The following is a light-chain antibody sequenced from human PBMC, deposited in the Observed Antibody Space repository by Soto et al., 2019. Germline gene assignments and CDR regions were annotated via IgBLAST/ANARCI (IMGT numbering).Light chain of an antibody. Sequence: EIVLTQSPATPSLFPGERATLSCRASQTLGSFLAWYQQKPGQAPRLVISDVSYRASGVPVRFSGSGSGTDFTLTISSLEPEDFAVYYCQQRRDWPLTFGGGTKVEI. CDR1: QTLGSF. J-gene: IGKJ4*01. CDR3: QQRRDWPLT. CDR2: DVS. V-gene: IGKV3-11*01.